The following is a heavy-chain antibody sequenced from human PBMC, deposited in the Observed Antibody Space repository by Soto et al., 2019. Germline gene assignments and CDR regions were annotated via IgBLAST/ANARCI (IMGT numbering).Heavy chain of an antibody. CDR2: ISHTGTT. CDR1: GDSISGSQW. J-gene: IGHJ4*02. CDR3: PRAISSRDEYFDY. D-gene: IGHD2-2*01. Sequence: SETLSLTCAVSGDSISGSQWWSWVRLPPGKGLEWIGGISHTGTTNYNPSLKSRVTMSVDKPKNQFSLNLTSVTAAATAVYSCPRAISSRDEYFDYWGQGTVVTVSS. V-gene: IGHV4-4*02.